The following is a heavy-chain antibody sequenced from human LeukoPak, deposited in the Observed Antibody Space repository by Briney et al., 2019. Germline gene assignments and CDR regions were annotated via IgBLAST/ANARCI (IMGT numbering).Heavy chain of an antibody. J-gene: IGHJ5*02. CDR2: IYHSGST. D-gene: IGHD4-17*01. CDR1: GGSISSGGYY. Sequence: SETLSLTCTVSGGSISSGGYYWSWIRQPPGKGLEWIGYIYHSGSTYYNPSLKSRVTISVDRSKNQFSLKLSSVTAADTAVYYCAREDGLKWFDPWGQGSLVTVSS. V-gene: IGHV4-30-2*01. CDR3: AREDGLKWFDP.